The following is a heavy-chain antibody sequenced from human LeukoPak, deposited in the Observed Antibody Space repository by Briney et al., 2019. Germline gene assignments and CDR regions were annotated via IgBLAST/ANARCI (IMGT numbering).Heavy chain of an antibody. Sequence: ASVKVSCKASGYTFTSYGISWMRQPPGQRLEWMGWINAYNGNTKYTQKLQGRVTMPRDKSTSTAYMELRSLRSDDTAVYYCARDPGYYYDSSGYYVYWGQGTLVTVSS. D-gene: IGHD3-22*01. CDR2: INAYNGNT. V-gene: IGHV1-18*01. J-gene: IGHJ4*02. CDR1: GYTFTSYG. CDR3: ARDPGYYYDSSGYYVY.